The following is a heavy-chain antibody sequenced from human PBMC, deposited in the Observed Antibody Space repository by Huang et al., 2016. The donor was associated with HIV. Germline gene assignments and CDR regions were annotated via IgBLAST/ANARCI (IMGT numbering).Heavy chain of an antibody. J-gene: IGHJ1*01. CDR3: ANFPYRTKDFQH. CDR1: GFTFSSYG. CDR2: IRYDGSNK. V-gene: IGHV3-30*02. D-gene: IGHD2-2*02. Sequence: QVQLVESGGGVVQPGGSLRLSCAASGFTFSSYGMPWVRQAPVKGLEWVAFIRYDGSNKYYADSVKGRFTISRDNSKNTLYLQMNSLRAEDTAVYYCANFPYRTKDFQHWGQGTLVTVSS.